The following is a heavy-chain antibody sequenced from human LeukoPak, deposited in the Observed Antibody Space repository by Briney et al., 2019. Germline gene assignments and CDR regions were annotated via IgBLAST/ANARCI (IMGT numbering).Heavy chain of an antibody. CDR1: GFTFSGYT. CDR2: ISGSGGST. CDR3: AKGGESGWNYVGDAYFDY. J-gene: IGHJ4*02. Sequence: LAGGSLRLSCAASGFTFSGYTMNWVRQAPGKGLEWVSAISGSGGSTYYADSVKGRFTISRDYSKNTLYLQMNSLRAEDTAVYYCAKGGESGWNYVGDAYFDYWGQGTLVTVSS. D-gene: IGHD1-7*01. V-gene: IGHV3-23*01.